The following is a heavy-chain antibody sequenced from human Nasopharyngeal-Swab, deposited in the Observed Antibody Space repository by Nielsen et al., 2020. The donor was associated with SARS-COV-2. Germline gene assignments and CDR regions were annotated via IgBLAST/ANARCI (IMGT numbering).Heavy chain of an antibody. J-gene: IGHJ3*02. V-gene: IGHV3-21*01. Sequence: GESLKISCAASGFTFSSYSMNWVRQAPGKGLEWVSSISSSSSYIYYADSVKGRFTISRDNAKNSLYLQMNSLRAEDTAVYYCATYYDILTGYSEAFDIWGQGTMVTVSS. D-gene: IGHD3-9*01. CDR3: ATYYDILTGYSEAFDI. CDR2: ISSSSSYI. CDR1: GFTFSSYS.